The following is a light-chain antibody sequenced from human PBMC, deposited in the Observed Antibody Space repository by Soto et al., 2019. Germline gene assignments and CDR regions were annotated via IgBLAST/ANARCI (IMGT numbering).Light chain of an antibody. CDR1: QSVSSSY. J-gene: IGKJ3*01. V-gene: IGKV3-20*01. Sequence: EIVLTQSPGTLSLSPGERATLSCRASQSVSSSYLGWYQQKPGQAPRLLIYVASIRATGIPDPFSGSGSGADFTLTISRLEPEDFAVYYCQQYDSSFSFTFGTGTKVDIK. CDR3: QQYDSSFSFT. CDR2: VAS.